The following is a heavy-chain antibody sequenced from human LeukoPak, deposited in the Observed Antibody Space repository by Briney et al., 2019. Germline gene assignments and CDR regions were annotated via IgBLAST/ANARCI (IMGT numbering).Heavy chain of an antibody. CDR3: ASYRSYCSGGSCLHPFDY. V-gene: IGHV1-18*04. CDR1: GYTFTGYY. CDR2: ISAYNGNT. J-gene: IGHJ4*02. D-gene: IGHD2-15*01. Sequence: ASVKVSCKASGYTFTGYYMHWVRQAPGQGLEWMGWISAYNGNTNYAQKLQGRVTMTTDTSTSTAYMELRSLRSDDTAVYYCASYRSYCSGGSCLHPFDYWGQGTLVTVSS.